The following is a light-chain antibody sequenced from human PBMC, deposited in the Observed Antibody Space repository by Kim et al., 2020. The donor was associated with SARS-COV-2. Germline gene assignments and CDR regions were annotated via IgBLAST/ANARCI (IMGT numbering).Light chain of an antibody. J-gene: IGLJ2*01. V-gene: IGLV3-19*01. CDR2: GKN. CDR1: SLRSYY. CDR3: NSRDSSGNHLV. Sequence: SSELTQDPAVSVALGQTVRITCQGDSLRSYYASWYQQKPGQAPVLVIYGKNNRPSGIPDRFSGSRLGNTASLTITGAQAEDEADYYCNSRDSSGNHLVFG.